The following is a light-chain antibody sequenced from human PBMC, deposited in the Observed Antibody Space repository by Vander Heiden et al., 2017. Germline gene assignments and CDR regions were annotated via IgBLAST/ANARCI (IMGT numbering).Light chain of an antibody. J-gene: IGKJ4*01. CDR2: LGS. V-gene: IGKV2-28*01. CDR1: QTLLHSSGKNY. Sequence: DIVMTQFPLSLSVTPGEPASISCRSSQTLLHSSGKNYLDWFLQKPGQSPQLLIYLGSTGASGVPDRFSGSGSGTDFTLKISRVEAEDVGVYYCMQGTQTALSFGGGTRLEIK. CDR3: MQGTQTALS.